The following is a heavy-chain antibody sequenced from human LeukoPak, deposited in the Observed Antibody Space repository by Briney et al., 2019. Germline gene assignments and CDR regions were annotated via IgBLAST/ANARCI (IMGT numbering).Heavy chain of an antibody. CDR2: ISSSGSTI. J-gene: IGHJ5*02. Sequence: PGGSLRLSCAASGFTFTDCYMSWIRQAQGQGLEWVSYISSSGSTIYYADSVKGRFTISRDNAKNSLYLQMNSLRAEDTAVYYCARDRHYYDSSGYPNWFDPWGQGTLVTVSS. CDR1: GFTFTDCY. D-gene: IGHD3-22*01. V-gene: IGHV3-11*01. CDR3: ARDRHYYDSSGYPNWFDP.